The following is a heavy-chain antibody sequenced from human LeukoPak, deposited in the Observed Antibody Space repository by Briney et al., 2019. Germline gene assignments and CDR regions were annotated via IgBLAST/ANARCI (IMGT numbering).Heavy chain of an antibody. V-gene: IGHV3-30*18. D-gene: IGHD3-22*01. CDR2: ISYDGSNK. Sequence: GGSLRLSCAASGFTFSSYGMHWVRQAPGKGLEWVAVISYDGSNKYYADSVKGRFTISRDNSKNTLYLQMNSLRAEDTAVYYCAETTYDSPFDYWGQGTLVTVSS. J-gene: IGHJ4*02. CDR3: AETTYDSPFDY. CDR1: GFTFSSYG.